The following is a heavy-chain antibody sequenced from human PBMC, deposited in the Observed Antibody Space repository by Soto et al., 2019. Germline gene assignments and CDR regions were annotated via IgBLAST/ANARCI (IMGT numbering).Heavy chain of an antibody. CDR1: GYSFTSYW. V-gene: IGHV5-10-1*01. Sequence: GESLNICCKGSGYSFTSYWISWVRQMPGKGLECMGRIDPSDSYTNYSPSFQGHATISADTSISTAYLQWSSLKASDTAMYYCARHPLKAGMDVWGQGTTVTVSS. CDR3: ARHPLKAGMDV. CDR2: IDPSDSYT. J-gene: IGHJ6*02.